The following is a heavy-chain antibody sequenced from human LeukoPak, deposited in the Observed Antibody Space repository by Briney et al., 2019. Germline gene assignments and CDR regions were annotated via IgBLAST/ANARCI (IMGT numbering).Heavy chain of an antibody. CDR1: GFTFSRYS. V-gene: IGHV3-21*01. CDR2: ISSSSSNK. J-gene: IGHJ4*02. CDR3: ARDPPFWGTRYFDY. Sequence: GGSLRLSCAASGFTFSRYSMNWVRQAPGEGPEWVSSISSSSSNKDYVDSVKGRFTVSRDNAKNSLYLQMDSLRVEDTAVYYCARDPPFWGTRYFDYWGQGILVTVSS. D-gene: IGHD3-16*01.